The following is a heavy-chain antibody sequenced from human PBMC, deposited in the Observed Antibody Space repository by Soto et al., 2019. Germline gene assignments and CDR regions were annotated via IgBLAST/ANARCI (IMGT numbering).Heavy chain of an antibody. Sequence: VSACSFGELSAHWRWIKKTPGNSLAWSGYVHYSGTTNYNPSLKSRVTISVDLSKKRFSLSLRSVTTADTALYYCARTTAGPNTLRSRYVFDYWGQGILLT. J-gene: IGHJ4*02. CDR2: VHYSGTT. CDR1: ACSFGELSAH. D-gene: IGHD1-1*01. V-gene: IGHV4-61*01. CDR3: ARTTAGPNTLRSRYVFDY.